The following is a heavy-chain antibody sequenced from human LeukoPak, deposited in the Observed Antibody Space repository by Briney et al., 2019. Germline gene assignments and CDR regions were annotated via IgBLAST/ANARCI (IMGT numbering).Heavy chain of an antibody. D-gene: IGHD5-24*01. CDR3: AKNRDGYNLY. Sequence: GASVKVSCKASGYTFTGYYMHWLRRAPGQGLEWMGWINPNTGGTNYAQKFQGRVTMTRDTSISTAYMELSRLRSDDTAVFYCAKNRDGYNLYWGQGTLVTVSS. J-gene: IGHJ4*02. V-gene: IGHV1-2*02. CDR1: GYTFTGYY. CDR2: INPNTGGT.